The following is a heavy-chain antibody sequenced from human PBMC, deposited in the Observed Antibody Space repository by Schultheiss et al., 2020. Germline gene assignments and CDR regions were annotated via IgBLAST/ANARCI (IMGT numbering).Heavy chain of an antibody. D-gene: IGHD5-12*01. CDR3: ARDEGATIAFYYYGMDV. Sequence: AAVKVSCKASGYTFTSYGISWVRQAPGQGLEWMGWISAYNGNTNYAQKLQGRVTMTTDTSTSTAYMELRSLRSDDTAVYYCARDEGATIAFYYYGMDVWGPGTTVTVAS. CDR2: ISAYNGNT. V-gene: IGHV1-18*01. CDR1: GYTFTSYG. J-gene: IGHJ6*02.